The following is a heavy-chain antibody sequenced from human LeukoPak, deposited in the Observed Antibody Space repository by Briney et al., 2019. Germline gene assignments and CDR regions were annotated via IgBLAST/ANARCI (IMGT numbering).Heavy chain of an antibody. CDR2: IIPIFGTA. Sequence: SVKVSCKASGYTFTGYYMHWVRQAPGQGLEWMGGIIPIFGTANYAQKFQGRVTITADKSTSTAYMELSSLRSEDTAVYYCATDRGGYYDSSGYYRLGAFDIGGQGTMVTVSS. CDR1: GYTFTGYY. D-gene: IGHD3-22*01. CDR3: ATDRGGYYDSSGYYRLGAFDI. V-gene: IGHV1-69*06. J-gene: IGHJ3*02.